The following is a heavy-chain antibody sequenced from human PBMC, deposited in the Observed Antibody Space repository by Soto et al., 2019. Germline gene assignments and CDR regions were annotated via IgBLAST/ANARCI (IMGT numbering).Heavy chain of an antibody. CDR1: GFTFSDYY. CDR2: ISSSGSTI. V-gene: IGHV3-11*01. CDR3: ARAPPGCVLRCYYCDY. Sequence: QVQLVESGGGLVKPGGSLRLSCEASGFTFSDYYMSWIRQAPGKGLEWVSYISSSGSTIYYADSVKGRFTISRDNAKNLLYLQMNSQRADDTAVYYCARAPPGCVLRCYYCDYRRQGTLVTVS. D-gene: IGHD3-9*01. J-gene: IGHJ4*02.